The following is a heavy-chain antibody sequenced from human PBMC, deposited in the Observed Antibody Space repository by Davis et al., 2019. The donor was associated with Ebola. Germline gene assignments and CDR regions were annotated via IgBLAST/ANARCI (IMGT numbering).Heavy chain of an antibody. D-gene: IGHD6-19*01. CDR1: GFTVSSNY. J-gene: IGHJ4*02. V-gene: IGHV3-23*01. Sequence: GESLKISCAASGFTVSSNYMSWVXHAPGKRLEFLSVISRSGGSTYYADSVKGRFTISRDNSKNTLYLQMNSLRAEDTAVYYCAKGSVAMALFDYWGQGTLVTVSS. CDR3: AKGSVAMALFDY. CDR2: ISRSGGST.